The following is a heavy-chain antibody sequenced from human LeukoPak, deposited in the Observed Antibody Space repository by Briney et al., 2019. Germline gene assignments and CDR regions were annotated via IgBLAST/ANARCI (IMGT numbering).Heavy chain of an antibody. CDR2: IYYSGST. J-gene: IGHJ4*02. D-gene: IGHD6-19*01. CDR3: ARGRSGWYHNFDY. CDR1: GYSISSGYY. V-gene: IGHV4-38-2*02. Sequence: SETLSLTCTVSGYSISSGYYWGWIRQPPGKGLEWIGYIYYSGSTNYNPSLKSRVTISVDTSKNQFSLKLTSVTAADTAIYYCARGRSGWYHNFDYWGQGTLVTVSS.